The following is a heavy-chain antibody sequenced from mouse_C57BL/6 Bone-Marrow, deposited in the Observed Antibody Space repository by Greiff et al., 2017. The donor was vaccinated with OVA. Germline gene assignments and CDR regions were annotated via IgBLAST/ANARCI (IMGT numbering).Heavy chain of an antibody. Sequence: EVQLQQSGPELVKPGASVKISCKASGYTFTDYYMNWVKQSHGKSLEWIGDINPNNGGTSYNQKFKGKATLTVDKSSSTAYMELRSLTSEDSAVYYCAKRGITTVVATSGDYWGQGTTLTVSS. CDR2: INPNNGGT. V-gene: IGHV1-26*01. D-gene: IGHD1-1*01. CDR3: AKRGITTVVATSGDY. CDR1: GYTFTDYY. J-gene: IGHJ2*01.